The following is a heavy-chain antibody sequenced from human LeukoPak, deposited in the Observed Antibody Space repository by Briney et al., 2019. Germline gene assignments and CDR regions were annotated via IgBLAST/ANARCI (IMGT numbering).Heavy chain of an antibody. J-gene: IGHJ3*02. CDR2: ISYDGSNK. Sequence: GGSLRLSCAASGFTFSSYGMHWVRQAPGKGLEWVAVISYDGSNKYYADSVKGRFTISRDNSKNTLYLQMNSLRAEDTAVYYCAKGATYCSSTSCPDAFDIWGQGTMVTVSS. CDR1: GFTFSSYG. D-gene: IGHD2-2*01. CDR3: AKGATYCSSTSCPDAFDI. V-gene: IGHV3-30*18.